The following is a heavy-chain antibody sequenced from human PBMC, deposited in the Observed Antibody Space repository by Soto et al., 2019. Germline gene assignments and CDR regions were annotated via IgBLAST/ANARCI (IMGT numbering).Heavy chain of an antibody. CDR1: GFTFSSYA. J-gene: IGHJ6*02. V-gene: IGHV3-30-3*01. Sequence: GGSLRLSCAASGFTFSSYAMHWVRQAPGKGLEWVAVISYDGSNKYYADSVKGRFTISRDNSKNTLYLQMNSLRAEDTAVYYCARGPSPANSSGWYHYYYGMDVWGQGTTVTVSS. D-gene: IGHD6-19*01. CDR2: ISYDGSNK. CDR3: ARGPSPANSSGWYHYYYGMDV.